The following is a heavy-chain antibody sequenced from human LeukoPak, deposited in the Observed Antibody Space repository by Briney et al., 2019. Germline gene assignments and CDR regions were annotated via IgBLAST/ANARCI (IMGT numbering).Heavy chain of an antibody. CDR3: ARGYCSSTSCQYYFDY. J-gene: IGHJ4*02. Sequence: ASVKVSRKASGYTFTSYAIHCVRQAPGQRLEWLGWINAGNGDTKYSQRFQGRVTITRDTSATTAYMELTSLRSEDTAVYYCARGYCSSTSCQYYFDYRGQGTPVTVSS. D-gene: IGHD2-2*01. CDR2: INAGNGDT. V-gene: IGHV1-3*01. CDR1: GYTFTSYA.